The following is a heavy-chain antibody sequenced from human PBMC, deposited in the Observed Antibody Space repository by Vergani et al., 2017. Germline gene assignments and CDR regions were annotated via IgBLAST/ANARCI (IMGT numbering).Heavy chain of an antibody. CDR3: ARVNVVGATNGWFDP. CDR1: GGSFSGYY. Sequence: QVQLQQWGAGLLKPSETLSLTCAVYGGSFSGYYWSWIRQPPGKGLEWIGEINHSGSTNYNPSLKSRVTISVDTSKNQFSLKLSSVIAADTAVYYCARVNVVGATNGWFDPWGQGTLVTVSS. J-gene: IGHJ5*02. V-gene: IGHV4-34*01. D-gene: IGHD1-26*01. CDR2: INHSGST.